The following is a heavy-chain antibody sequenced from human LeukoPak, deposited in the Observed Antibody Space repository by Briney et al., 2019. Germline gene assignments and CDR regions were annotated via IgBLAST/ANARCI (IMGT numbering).Heavy chain of an antibody. J-gene: IGHJ4*02. D-gene: IGHD2-21*02. CDR2: IKQDGSEK. Sequence: PGGSLRLSCAASGFTFGDTWMNWARQVPGQGLEWVANIKQDGSEKFYVASVKGRFTISRDNAGNSLYLQMNSLRAEDTAVYYCATYHNTLTAKRSYYWGQGTLVTVSS. CDR3: ATYHNTLTAKRSYY. V-gene: IGHV3-7*03. CDR1: GFTFGDTW.